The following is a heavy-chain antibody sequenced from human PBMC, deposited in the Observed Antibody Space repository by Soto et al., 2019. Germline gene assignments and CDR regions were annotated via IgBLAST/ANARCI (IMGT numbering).Heavy chain of an antibody. CDR3: ARIIVVVPAAIRWFDP. J-gene: IGHJ5*02. CDR2: IFSNDEK. Sequence: QVTLKESGPVLVKPTETLTLTCTVSGFSLSNARMGVSWIRQPPGKALEWLAHIFSNDEKSYSTSLKSRLTISKDTSKSQVVLIMTNMDPVDTATYYCARIIVVVPAAIRWFDPWGQGTLVTVSS. D-gene: IGHD2-2*01. V-gene: IGHV2-26*01. CDR1: GFSLSNARMG.